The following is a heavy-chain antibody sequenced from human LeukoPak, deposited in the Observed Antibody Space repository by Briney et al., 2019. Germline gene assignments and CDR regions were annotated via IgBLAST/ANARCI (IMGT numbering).Heavy chain of an antibody. Sequence: MPGGSRRLSCAASGFTLNNAWMSWVRQAPGKVLEWVGRIKSKDDSGTTDYAAPVKGRFTISRDDSKNTLYLQMNSLTTEDTAMYYCTTDDPVNRSWGQGTLVTAAS. CDR2: IKSKDDSGTT. V-gene: IGHV3-15*01. D-gene: IGHD2/OR15-2a*01. CDR1: GFTLNNAW. CDR3: TTDDPVNRS. J-gene: IGHJ4*02.